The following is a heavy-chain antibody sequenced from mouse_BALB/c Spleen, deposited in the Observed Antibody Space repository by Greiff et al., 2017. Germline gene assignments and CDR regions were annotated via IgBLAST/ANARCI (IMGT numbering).Heavy chain of an antibody. CDR2: ILPGSGST. Sequence: VKLLESGAELMKPGASVKISCKATGYTFSSYWIEWVKQRPGHGLEWIGEILPGSGSTNYNEKFKGKATFTADTSSNTAYMQLSSLTSEDSAVYYCAEYGPLFAYWGQGTLVTVSA. V-gene: IGHV1-9*01. CDR1: GYTFSSYW. CDR3: AEYGPLFAY. D-gene: IGHD1-2*01. J-gene: IGHJ3*01.